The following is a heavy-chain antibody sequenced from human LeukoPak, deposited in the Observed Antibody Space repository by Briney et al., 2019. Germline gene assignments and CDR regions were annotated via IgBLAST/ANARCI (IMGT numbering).Heavy chain of an antibody. CDR1: GYTFTGYY. CDR3: ARDPTGGSYDFDH. CDR2: INPNSGGT. V-gene: IGHV1-2*02. D-gene: IGHD1-26*01. Sequence: GASVKVSCKASGYTFTGYYMHWVRQAPGQGLEWMGWINPNSGGTNYAQKFQGRVTMTRDTSISTAYMELSRLRSDDTAVYYCARDPTGGSYDFDHWGQGTLVTVSS. J-gene: IGHJ4*02.